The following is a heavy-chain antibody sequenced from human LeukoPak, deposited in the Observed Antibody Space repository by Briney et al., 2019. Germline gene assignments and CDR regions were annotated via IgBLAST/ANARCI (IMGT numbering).Heavy chain of an antibody. Sequence: APVKVSCKASGYTFTSYYMHWVRQAPGQGLEWMGIINPSGGSTSYAQKFQGRVTMTTDTSTSTAYMELRSLRSDDTAVYYCARDREITFPSGILEWLLSPSRDFDYWGQGTLVTVSS. CDR1: GYTFTSYY. J-gene: IGHJ4*02. D-gene: IGHD3-3*01. V-gene: IGHV1-46*01. CDR2: INPSGGST. CDR3: ARDREITFPSGILEWLLSPSRDFDY.